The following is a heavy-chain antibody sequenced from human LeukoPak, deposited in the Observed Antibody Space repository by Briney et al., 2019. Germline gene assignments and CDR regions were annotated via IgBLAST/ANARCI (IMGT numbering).Heavy chain of an antibody. Sequence: SETLSLTCTVSGGSISSSSYHWGWIRLPPGKGLEWIGNLYYSGSTYYNPSLKSRVTISVDRSKNQFSPKLNSVTAADTAVYYCARRHDGEFDYWGQGTLVTVSS. CDR2: LYYSGST. CDR3: ARRHDGEFDY. D-gene: IGHD3-10*01. CDR1: GGSISSSSYH. V-gene: IGHV4-39*01. J-gene: IGHJ4*02.